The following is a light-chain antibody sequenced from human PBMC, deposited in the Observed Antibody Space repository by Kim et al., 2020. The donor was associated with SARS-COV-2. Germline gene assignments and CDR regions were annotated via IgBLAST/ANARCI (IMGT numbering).Light chain of an antibody. CDR1: SSDVGRYNL. J-gene: IGLJ2*01. CDR2: EVS. Sequence: QSALTQPASVSGSPGQSITISCTGTSSDVGRYNLVSWYQLHPGKAPKLMIYEVSKWPSGVSNRFSGSKSGNTASLTISGLQAEDEGDYYCCSYASSSTLIFGGGTRLTVL. CDR3: CSYASSSTLI. V-gene: IGLV2-23*02.